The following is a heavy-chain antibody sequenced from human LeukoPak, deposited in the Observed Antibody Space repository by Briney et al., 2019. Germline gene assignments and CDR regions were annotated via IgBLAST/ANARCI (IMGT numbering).Heavy chain of an antibody. CDR1: GFTFDDYA. V-gene: IGHV3-9*01. D-gene: IGHD1-1*01. Sequence: PGGSLRLSCAASGFTFDDYAMHWVRQAPGKGLEWVSGISWNSGSIGYADSVKGRFTISRDNAKNSLYLQMNSLRAEDTAVYYCARAHLGGYNSDFDYWGQGTLVTVSS. J-gene: IGHJ4*02. CDR2: ISWNSGSI. CDR3: ARAHLGGYNSDFDY.